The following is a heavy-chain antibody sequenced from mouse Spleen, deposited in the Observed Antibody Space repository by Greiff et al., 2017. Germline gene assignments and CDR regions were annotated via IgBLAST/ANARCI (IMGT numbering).Heavy chain of an antibody. J-gene: IGHJ4*01. D-gene: IGHD1-1*01. CDR3: ASYYGSIYGAMDY. CDR2: ISSGGGST. V-gene: IGHV5-12-1*01. Sequence: EVQRVESGGGLVKLGGSLKLSCAASGFTFSSYYMSWVRQTPEKRLEWVATISSGGGSTYYPDSVKGRFTISRDNAKNTLYLQMSSLNSEDTAVYYCASYYGSIYGAMDYWGQGTSVTVSS. CDR1: GFTFSSYY.